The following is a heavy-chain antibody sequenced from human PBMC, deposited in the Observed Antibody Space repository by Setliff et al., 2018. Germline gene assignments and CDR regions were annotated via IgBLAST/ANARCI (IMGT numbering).Heavy chain of an antibody. CDR1: GGSISSGDYY. V-gene: IGHV4-30-4*08. CDR3: AREAPGYAFDI. CDR2: IYYSGST. J-gene: IGHJ3*02. D-gene: IGHD1-1*01. Sequence: SETLSLTCTVSGGSISSGDYYWSWIRQPPGKGLEWIGNIYYSGSTYYNPSLKSRVTISVDTSKNQFSLKLSSVTAADTAVYYCAREAPGYAFDIWGQGTMVTVS.